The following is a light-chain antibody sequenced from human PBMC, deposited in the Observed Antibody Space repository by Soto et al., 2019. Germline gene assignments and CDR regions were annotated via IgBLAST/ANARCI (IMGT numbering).Light chain of an antibody. V-gene: IGLV2-14*01. CDR2: EVS. CDR1: SSDVGGYNY. J-gene: IGLJ3*02. Sequence: QSALTLRASVSGSPGQSITISCTGTSSDVGGYNYVSWYQQHPGKAPKLMIYEVSNRPSGVSHRFSGSRSGNTSSLTISGLQAEDEADYYCSSYTSSSTWVFGVGTTLTVL. CDR3: SSYTSSSTWV.